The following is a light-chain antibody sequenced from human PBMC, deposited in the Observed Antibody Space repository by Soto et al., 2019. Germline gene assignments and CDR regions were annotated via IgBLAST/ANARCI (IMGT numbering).Light chain of an antibody. CDR3: QHYDSSLSGYV. J-gene: IGLJ1*01. Sequence: QSALTQPPSVSGAPGQRVTISCTGSSSNIGAGYDVHWYQQLPGTAPKLLIYGNSNRPSGVPDRFSGSKSGTSASLAITGLQAEDEAYYYCQHYDSSLSGYVFGTGTKVTVL. CDR1: SSNIGAGYD. CDR2: GNS. V-gene: IGLV1-40*01.